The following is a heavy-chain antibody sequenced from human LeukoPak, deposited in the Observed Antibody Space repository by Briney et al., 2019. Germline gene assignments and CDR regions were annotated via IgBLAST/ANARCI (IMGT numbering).Heavy chain of an antibody. CDR3: ARLSLYFDY. CDR2: IYYSGST. CDR1: GGTISSYY. D-gene: IGHD2-8*01. J-gene: IGHJ4*02. Sequence: PSETLSLTCTVSGGTISSYYWSWIRQPPGKGLEWIGYIYYSGSTNYNPSLESRVTISVDRSKNQFSLKLSSVTAADTAVYYCARLSLYFDYWGQGTLVTVSS. V-gene: IGHV4-59*13.